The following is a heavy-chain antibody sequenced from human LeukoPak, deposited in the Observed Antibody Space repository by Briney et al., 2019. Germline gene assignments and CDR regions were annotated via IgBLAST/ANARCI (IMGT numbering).Heavy chain of an antibody. J-gene: IGHJ4*02. CDR3: SRGVTATTQPFEY. V-gene: IGHV3-66*01. CDR2: LYSGGNT. D-gene: IGHD2-8*01. Sequence: PGGSLRLSSAPSLDSPSITTMSTVSPAPGKGLEWVSVLYSGGNTCYADPVKGRFSISRDDSKNTLYLQMNSLRADDTGVLLFSRGVTATTQPFEYWGQGALVTVSS. CDR1: DSPSITT.